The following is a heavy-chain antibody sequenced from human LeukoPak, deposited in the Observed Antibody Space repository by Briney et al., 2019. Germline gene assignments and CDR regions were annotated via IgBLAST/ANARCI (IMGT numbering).Heavy chain of an antibody. Sequence: PSETLSLTCTLSGGSMSNYYWSWIRQPPGKGLEWIGYIYYSGSTNYNPSLTSRVTISVDTSNTQSSLKLSSVTAADTAVYYCAVGTGHYYDSSGYYYLDYWGQGTLVTVSS. CDR1: GGSMSNYY. D-gene: IGHD3-22*01. J-gene: IGHJ4*02. V-gene: IGHV4-59*01. CDR3: AVGTGHYYDSSGYYYLDY. CDR2: IYYSGST.